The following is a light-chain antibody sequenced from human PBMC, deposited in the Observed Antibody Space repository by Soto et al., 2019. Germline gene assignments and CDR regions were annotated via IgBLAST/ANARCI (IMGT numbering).Light chain of an antibody. CDR3: QQYNTWPRT. CDR2: GAS. Sequence: EVVMTQSPATLSVSPGERATLSCGASQSVSNNLAWYQQKPGQAPRLLIYGASTRATGIPARFSGSGSGTEFSLTVSSLQSEDFGIYYCQQYNTWPRTFGQGTKVEMK. V-gene: IGKV3-15*01. J-gene: IGKJ1*01. CDR1: QSVSNN.